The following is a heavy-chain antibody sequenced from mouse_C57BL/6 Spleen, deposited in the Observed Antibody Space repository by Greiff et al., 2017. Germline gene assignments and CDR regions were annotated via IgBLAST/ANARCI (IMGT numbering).Heavy chain of an antibody. CDR2: ISSGSSTI. CDR3: ARKPITTVAHAMDY. J-gene: IGHJ4*01. Sequence: EVQVVESGGGLVKPGGPLKLSCAASGFTFRDDGMHWVRQAPEKGLEWVAYISSGSSTIYYADTVKGRFTISRDNAKNTLFLQMTSLRSEDTAMYYCARKPITTVAHAMDYWGQGTSVTVSS. CDR1: GFTFRDDG. D-gene: IGHD1-1*01. V-gene: IGHV5-17*01.